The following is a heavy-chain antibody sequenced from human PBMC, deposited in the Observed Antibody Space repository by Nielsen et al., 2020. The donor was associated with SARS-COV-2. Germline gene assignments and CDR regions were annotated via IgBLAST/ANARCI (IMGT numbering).Heavy chain of an antibody. CDR2: ISYDGSNK. J-gene: IGHJ4*02. V-gene: IGHV3-30*04. Sequence: GGSLRLSCAASGFTFSSSAMHWVRQAPGKGLEWVAVISYDGSNKYYADSVKGRFTISRDNSKNTLYLQMNSLRAEDTAVYYCASSEGGSYLVYWGQGTLVTVSS. CDR3: ASSEGGSYLVY. D-gene: IGHD1-26*01. CDR1: GFTFSSSA.